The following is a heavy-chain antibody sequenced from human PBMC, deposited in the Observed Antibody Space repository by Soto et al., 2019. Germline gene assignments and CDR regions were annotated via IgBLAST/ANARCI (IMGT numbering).Heavy chain of an antibody. CDR3: AREEGATMAPDY. V-gene: IGHV1-69*13. D-gene: IGHD1-26*01. J-gene: IGHJ4*02. CDR2: IIPIFGTA. CDR1: GGTFSSYA. Sequence: SVKVSCKASGGTFSSYAISWVRQAPGQGLEWMGGIIPIFGTANYAQKFQGRVTITADESTSTAYMELSSLRSEDTAVYYCAREEGATMAPDYWGQGTLVTVSS.